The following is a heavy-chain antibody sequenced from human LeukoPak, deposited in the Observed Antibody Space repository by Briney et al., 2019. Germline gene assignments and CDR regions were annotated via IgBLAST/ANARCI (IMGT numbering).Heavy chain of an antibody. J-gene: IGHJ5*02. CDR2: IKSKIGGATA. V-gene: IGHV3-15*01. Sequence: AGGSLTLSCAASGITFSTAWMSWFHQAPGKGLEWVGRIKSKIGGATADYAAPVKDRFTISRDDSKNTLYLQMNSLKTEDTAVYYCATDRAWFDPWGQGTLVTVSS. CDR3: ATDRAWFDP. CDR1: GITFSTAW. D-gene: IGHD3-10*01.